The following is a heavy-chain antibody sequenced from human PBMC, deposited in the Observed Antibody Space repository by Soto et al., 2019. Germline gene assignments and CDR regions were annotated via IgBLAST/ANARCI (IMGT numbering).Heavy chain of an antibody. CDR3: ATHDTRGFYYYMDV. Sequence: ASVKVSCKVFGYTLTELSMHWVRQAPGKGLEWMGGFDPEDGETIYAQKFQGRVTMTEDTSTDTAYMELSSLRSEDTAVYYCATHDTRGFYYYMDVWGKGTTVTVSS. CDR2: FDPEDGET. CDR1: GYTLTELS. V-gene: IGHV1-24*01. J-gene: IGHJ6*03. D-gene: IGHD2-2*01.